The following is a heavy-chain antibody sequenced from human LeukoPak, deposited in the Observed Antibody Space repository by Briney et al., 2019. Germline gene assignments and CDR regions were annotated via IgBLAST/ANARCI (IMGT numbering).Heavy chain of an antibody. CDR1: GFTFSSYA. CDR3: AKGIGSSWYRFDY. D-gene: IGHD6-13*01. CDR2: ISGSGGST. V-gene: IGHV3-23*01. J-gene: IGHJ4*02. Sequence: GGSLRLSCAASGFTFSSYAMSWVRQAPGKGLEWVSAISGSGGSTYYADSVKGRFTISRGNSKNTLYLQMNSLRAEDTAVYYCAKGIGSSWYRFDYWGQGTLVTVSS.